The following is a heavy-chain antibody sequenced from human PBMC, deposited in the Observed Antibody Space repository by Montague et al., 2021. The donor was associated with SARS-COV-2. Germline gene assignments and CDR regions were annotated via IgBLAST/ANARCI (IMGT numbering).Heavy chain of an antibody. CDR2: IHYSGTT. D-gene: IGHD2-2*01. J-gene: IGHJ4*02. CDR1: GDSISSGYFY. V-gene: IGHV4-39*01. Sequence: SETLSLTCTVSGDSISSGYFYWGWIRQPPGKGLEWVGTIHYSGTTYYNPSLKSRVTISVDTPRNQFSLKLSSVTAADTAIYYCARHLAISGPSAVSDYWGQGTLVTVSS. CDR3: ARHLAISGPSAVSDY.